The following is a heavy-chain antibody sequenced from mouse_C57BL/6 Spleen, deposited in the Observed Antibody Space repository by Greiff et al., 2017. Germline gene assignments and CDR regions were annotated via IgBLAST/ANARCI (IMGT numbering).Heavy chain of an antibody. J-gene: IGHJ4*01. V-gene: IGHV1-80*01. CDR2: IYPGDGDT. CDR3: ARDDGYLSAMDY. D-gene: IGHD2-3*01. Sequence: VQLQQSGAELVKPGASVKISCKASGYAFSSYWMNWVKQRPGKGLEWIGQIYPGDGDTNYNGKFKGKATLTADKSSSTAYMQLSSLTSEDSAVYFCARDDGYLSAMDYWGQGTSVTVSS. CDR1: GYAFSSYW.